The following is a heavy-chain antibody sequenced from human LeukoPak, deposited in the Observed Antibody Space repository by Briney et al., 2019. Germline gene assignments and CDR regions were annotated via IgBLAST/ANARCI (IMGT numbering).Heavy chain of an antibody. CDR2: ISYDGSNK. D-gene: IGHD6-13*01. Sequence: PGGSLRLSCAASGFTFSSYAMHWVRQAPGKGLEWVAVISYDGSNKYYADSVKGRFTISRDNSKNTLYLQMNSLRAEDTAVYYCARESHGPDIAAAGQGFDYWGQGTLVTVSS. CDR3: ARESHGPDIAAAGQGFDY. CDR1: GFTFSSYA. J-gene: IGHJ4*02. V-gene: IGHV3-30-3*01.